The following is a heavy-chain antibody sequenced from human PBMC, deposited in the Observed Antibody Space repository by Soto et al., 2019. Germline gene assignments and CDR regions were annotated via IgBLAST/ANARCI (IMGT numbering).Heavy chain of an antibody. D-gene: IGHD6-19*01. Sequence: QVQLVQSGAEVKKPGSSVKVSCKASGGTFSSYAISWVRQAPGQGLEWMGGIIPISGTANYAQKFQGRVTITADKSTSTAYMELSSLRSEDTAVYYCAREYGGWYNWGNWFDPWGQGTLVTVSS. CDR2: IIPISGTA. CDR1: GGTFSSYA. J-gene: IGHJ5*02. CDR3: AREYGGWYNWGNWFDP. V-gene: IGHV1-69*06.